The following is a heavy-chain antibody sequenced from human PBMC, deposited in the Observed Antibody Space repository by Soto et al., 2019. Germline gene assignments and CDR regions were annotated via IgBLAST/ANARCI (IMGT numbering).Heavy chain of an antibody. D-gene: IGHD3-22*01. V-gene: IGHV1-8*01. CDR2: MNPNSGNT. CDR1: GYTFTSYD. J-gene: IGHJ6*02. CDR3: ARGVTRIKDDSSGYYYYYYGMDV. Sequence: ASVKVSCKASGYTFTSYDINWVRQATGQGLEWMGWMNPNSGNTGYAQKFQGRVTMTRNTSISTAYMELSSLRSEDTAVYYCARGVTRIKDDSSGYYYYYYGMDVWGQGTTVTVSS.